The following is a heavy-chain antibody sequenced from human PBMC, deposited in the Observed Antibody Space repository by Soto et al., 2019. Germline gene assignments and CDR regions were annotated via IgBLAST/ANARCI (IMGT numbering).Heavy chain of an antibody. CDR3: ARTDTWAY. V-gene: IGHV1-18*04. D-gene: IGHD2-2*02. Sequence: QVQLVQSGAEVKKPGASVKVSCKTSGYTFTDYSMNWVRQDPGQRLEWMGWINTHNGHTQYSPRFDDRVTMTTDPSTSTAYLELKGLRSDDTAVYYCARTDTWAYWGQGTLVTVSS. CDR2: INTHNGHT. J-gene: IGHJ4*02. CDR1: GYTFTDYS.